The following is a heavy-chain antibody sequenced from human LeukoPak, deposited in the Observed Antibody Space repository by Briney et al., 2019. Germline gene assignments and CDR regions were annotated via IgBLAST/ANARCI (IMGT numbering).Heavy chain of an antibody. CDR2: IYTSGST. CDR3: ARAMAAGTRELDY. V-gene: IGHV4-4*09. CDR1: GGSISSYY. Sequence: SETLSLTCTVSGGSISSYYWSWIRQPPGKGLEWIGYIYTSGSTNYNPSLKSRVTISVDTSKNQFSLKLSSVTAADTAVYYCARAMAAGTRELDYWGQGTLVTVSS. D-gene: IGHD6-13*01. J-gene: IGHJ4*02.